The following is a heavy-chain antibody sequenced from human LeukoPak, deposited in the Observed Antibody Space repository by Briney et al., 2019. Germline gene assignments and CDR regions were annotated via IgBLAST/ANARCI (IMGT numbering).Heavy chain of an antibody. CDR3: ARQYYYDSSGYYYAFDI. J-gene: IGHJ3*02. Sequence: SETLSLTCAVYGGSFSGYYWGWIRQPPGKGLEWIGSIYYSGSTYYNPSLKSRVTISVDTSKNQFSLKLSSVTAADTAVYYCARQYYYDSSGYYYAFDIWGQGTMVTVSS. CDR1: GGSFSGYY. CDR2: IYYSGST. V-gene: IGHV4-39*01. D-gene: IGHD3-22*01.